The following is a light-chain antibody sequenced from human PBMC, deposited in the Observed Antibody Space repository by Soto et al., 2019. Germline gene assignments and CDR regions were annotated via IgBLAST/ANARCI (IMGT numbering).Light chain of an antibody. Sequence: EIVLTQSPGTLSLSPGERATLSCRATQSFTNNYFAWYQQKPGQSPRLLIYGASKRATGIPDRFSGSGSGTEFTLTISSLQSEDFAVYYCQQYNKWPRTFGQGTKVDIK. CDR2: GAS. V-gene: IGKV3D-15*01. CDR1: QSFTNN. CDR3: QQYNKWPRT. J-gene: IGKJ1*01.